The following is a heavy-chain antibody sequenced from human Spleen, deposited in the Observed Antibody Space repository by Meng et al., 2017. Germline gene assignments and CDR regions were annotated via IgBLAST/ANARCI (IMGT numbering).Heavy chain of an antibody. D-gene: IGHD3-22*01. V-gene: IGHV4-34*01. CDR3: ARDWYYYGTSGYYYPFDL. CDR2: INHSGST. CDR1: GGSFSGYY. J-gene: IGHJ2*01. Sequence: SETLSLTCAVYGGSFSGYYWSWIRQPPGKGLEWIGEINHSGSTNYNPSLKSRVTISVDTSKNQFSLKLTSVTAADTAVYYCARDWYYYGTSGYYYPFDLWGRGTLVTVSS.